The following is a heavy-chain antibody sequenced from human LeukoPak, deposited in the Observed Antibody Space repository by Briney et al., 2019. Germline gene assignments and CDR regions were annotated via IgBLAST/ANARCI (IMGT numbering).Heavy chain of an antibody. CDR1: GFTFSSYG. V-gene: IGHV3-48*01. D-gene: IGHD3-22*01. Sequence: GRSLRLSCAASGFTFSSYGMHWVRQAPGKGLEWVSYISSSSSTIYYADSVKGRFTISRDNSKNTLYLQMNSLRAEDTAVYYCAKNGYYDSSGYSDYWGQGTLVTVSS. J-gene: IGHJ4*02. CDR3: AKNGYYDSSGYSDY. CDR2: ISSSSSTI.